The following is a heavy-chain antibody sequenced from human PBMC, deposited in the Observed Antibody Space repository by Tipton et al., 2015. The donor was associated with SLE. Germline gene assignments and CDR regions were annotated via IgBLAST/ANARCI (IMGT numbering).Heavy chain of an antibody. J-gene: IGHJ4*02. D-gene: IGHD6-19*01. Sequence: TLSLTCTVSGGSINNYYWSWIRQPPGKGLEWIGYVYYSGSTNYSPSLKSRVTISVDTSKNQFSLKLSSVTAADTAVYYCAGYTSGWYNGPDYWGQGTLVTVSS. V-gene: IGHV4-59*08. CDR1: GGSINNYY. CDR2: VYYSGST. CDR3: AGYTSGWYNGPDY.